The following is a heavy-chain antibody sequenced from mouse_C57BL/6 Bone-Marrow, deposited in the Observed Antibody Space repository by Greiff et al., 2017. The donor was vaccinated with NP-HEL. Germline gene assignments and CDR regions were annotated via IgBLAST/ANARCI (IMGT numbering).Heavy chain of an antibody. V-gene: IGHV1-4*01. CDR3: ARAYYYGSSEDYFDY. CDR1: GYTFTSYT. J-gene: IGHJ2*01. D-gene: IGHD1-1*01. CDR2: INPSSGYT. Sequence: QVQLQQSGAELARPGASVKMSCKASGYTFTSYTMHWVKQRPGQGLEWIGYINPSSGYTKYNQKFKDKATLTADNSSSTAYMQLSSLTSEDSAVYYCARAYYYGSSEDYFDYWGQGTTLTGSS.